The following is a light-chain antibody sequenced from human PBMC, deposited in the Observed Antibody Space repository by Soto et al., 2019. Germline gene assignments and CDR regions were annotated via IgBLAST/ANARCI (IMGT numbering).Light chain of an antibody. V-gene: IGKV2-30*01. J-gene: IGKJ4*01. Sequence: DGVMTQSPLSLPVTLGQPASISCRSSQSLVYSDGNTYLNWFQQRPRQPPRRLILKDSTRDSGGRDRCRGSGAGAECQLKNSRVLAQDVGVYDCMLDTHWPPNTIGGGTKVEIK. CDR3: MLDTHWPPNT. CDR1: QSLVYSDGNTY. CDR2: KDS.